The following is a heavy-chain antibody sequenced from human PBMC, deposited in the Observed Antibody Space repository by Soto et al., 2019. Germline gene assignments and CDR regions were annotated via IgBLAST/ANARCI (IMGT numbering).Heavy chain of an antibody. V-gene: IGHV3-53*01. Sequence: EEQLVESGGAFIQPGGSLRLSCAASGFSVSDNYMAWVRQGPGQGLEWVSVIYRDGTTYDTDYLEGRITVSTYDAKNTVYPQMSSLRDEDTAVYYCARFECDDDDSGQSPPRYIDVWGRGTLVTVSS. CDR1: GFSVSDNY. J-gene: IGHJ2*01. D-gene: IGHD2-15*01. CDR2: IYRDGTT. CDR3: ARFECDDDDSGQSPPRYIDV.